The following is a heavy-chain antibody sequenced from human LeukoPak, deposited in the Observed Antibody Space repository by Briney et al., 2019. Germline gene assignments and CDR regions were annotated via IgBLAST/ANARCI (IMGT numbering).Heavy chain of an antibody. V-gene: IGHV3-48*04. Sequence: GGSLRLSCVAYGFTFSNHNMNWVRQAPGQGLEWISYVSRSSSTIYYADSVKGRFTISRDNAKDTLYLHMNSLTAEDTAVYYCARGAKWAYYFDYWGQGTLVTVSS. CDR2: VSRSSSTI. CDR3: ARGAKWAYYFDY. D-gene: IGHD1-26*01. CDR1: GFTFSNHN. J-gene: IGHJ4*02.